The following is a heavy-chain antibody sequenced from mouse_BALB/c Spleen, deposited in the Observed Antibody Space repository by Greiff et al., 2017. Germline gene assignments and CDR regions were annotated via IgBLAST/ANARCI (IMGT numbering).Heavy chain of an antibody. V-gene: IGHV7-3*02. CDR2: IRNKANGYTT. CDR3: ARDIPYYYAMDY. D-gene: IGHD2-10*01. CDR1: GFTFTDYY. J-gene: IGHJ4*01. Sequence: EVKLMESGGGLVQPGGSLRLSCATSGFTFTDYYMSWVRQPPGKALEWLGFIRNKANGYTTEYSASVKGRFTISRDNSQSILYLQMNTLRAEDSATDYCARDIPYYYAMDYWGQGTSVTVSS.